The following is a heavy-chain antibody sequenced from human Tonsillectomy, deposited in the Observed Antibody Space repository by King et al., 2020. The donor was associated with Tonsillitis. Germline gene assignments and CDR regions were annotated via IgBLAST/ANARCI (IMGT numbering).Heavy chain of an antibody. J-gene: IGHJ4*02. D-gene: IGHD1-26*01. CDR3: ARGVGATRFDY. V-gene: IGHV4-59*08. Sequence: VQLQESGPGLVKPSETLSLTCTVSGGSISNYYWSWIRQPPGKGLEWIGFIHDSVSTNYNPSLKSRVSTSVDTSKTQFSLRLSSVTAADTAVYYCARGVGATRFDYWGQGTLVTVSS. CDR2: IHDSVST. CDR1: GGSISNYY.